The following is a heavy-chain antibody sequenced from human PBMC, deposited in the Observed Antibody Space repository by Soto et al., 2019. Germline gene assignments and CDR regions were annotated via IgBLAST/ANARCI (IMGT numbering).Heavy chain of an antibody. CDR3: TPGPMVRGVIDY. CDR2: IKSKTDGGTT. D-gene: IGHD3-10*01. J-gene: IGHJ4*02. CDR1: GFTFSNAW. Sequence: GGSLRLSCAASGFTFSNAWMSWVRQAPGKGLEWVGRIKSKTDGGTTDYAAPVKGRFTISRDDSKNTLYLQMNSLKTEDTAVYYCTPGPMVRGVIDYWGQGTLVTVSS. V-gene: IGHV3-15*01.